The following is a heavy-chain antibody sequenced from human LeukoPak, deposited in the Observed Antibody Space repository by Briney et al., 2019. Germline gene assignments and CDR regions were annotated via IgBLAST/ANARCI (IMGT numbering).Heavy chain of an antibody. CDR3: ARDQKVGATPYFGMDV. J-gene: IGHJ6*02. CDR1: GGAFSGYA. V-gene: IGHV1-69*04. Sequence: ASVKVSCKVFGGAFSGYALNWVRQAPGQGLEWMGRIIPIRGITNYAQKFQGRVTITADTFTSTAYMELSSLRSEDTALYYCARDQKVGATPYFGMDVWGQGTTGTVS. D-gene: IGHD1-26*01. CDR2: IIPIRGIT.